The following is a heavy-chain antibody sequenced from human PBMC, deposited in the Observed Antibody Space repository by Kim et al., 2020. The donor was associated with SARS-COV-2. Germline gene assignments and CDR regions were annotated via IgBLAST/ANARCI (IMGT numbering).Heavy chain of an antibody. CDR2: IYYSGST. V-gene: IGHV4-39*01. D-gene: IGHD2-15*01. CDR3: ARQAYCSGGSCYSGAAGGYYFDY. Sequence: SETLSLTCTVSGGSISSSSYYWGWIRQPPGKGLEWIGSIYYSGSTYYNPSLKSRVTISVDTSKNQFSLKLSSVTAADTAVYYCARQAYCSGGSCYSGAAGGYYFDYWGQGTLVTVSS. CDR1: GGSISSSSYY. J-gene: IGHJ4*02.